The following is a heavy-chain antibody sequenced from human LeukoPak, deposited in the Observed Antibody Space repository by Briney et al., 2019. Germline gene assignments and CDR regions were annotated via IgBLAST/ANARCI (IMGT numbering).Heavy chain of an antibody. J-gene: IGHJ4*02. Sequence: SETLSLTCTVSGVSISSYYWRWLRQPAGEGREGGGRIYTSGSTNYNPSLKSRVTMSVATSKNQFSLTLSSVTAAATAVYYCASTKPGIAVAGVFPRITYFDYWGQGTLVTVSS. V-gene: IGHV4-4*07. CDR1: GVSISSYY. CDR3: ASTKPGIAVAGVFPRITYFDY. D-gene: IGHD6-19*01. CDR2: IYTSGST.